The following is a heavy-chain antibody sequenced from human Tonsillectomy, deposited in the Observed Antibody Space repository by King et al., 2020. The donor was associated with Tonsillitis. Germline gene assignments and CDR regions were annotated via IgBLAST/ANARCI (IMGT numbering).Heavy chain of an antibody. CDR3: AHRHPMKYNWSYGAFDI. J-gene: IGHJ3*02. CDR2: IYWNDEK. Sequence: TLKESGPTLVKPTQTLTLTCTFSGFSFSTSGVGVGWIRQPPGKALEWLALIYWNDEKTYSPFLKNRLTITKHTAKNQVVLTMTNMDPVDTATYYCAHRHPMKYNWSYGAFDIWGQGTMVTVSS. CDR1: GFSFSTSGVG. D-gene: IGHD1-7*01. V-gene: IGHV2-5*01.